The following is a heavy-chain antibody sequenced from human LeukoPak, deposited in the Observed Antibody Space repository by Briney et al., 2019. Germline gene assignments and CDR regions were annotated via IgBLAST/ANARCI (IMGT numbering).Heavy chain of an antibody. CDR3: AKAQRSTVISSYYGMDV. CDR2: ISGSGGST. Sequence: GGSLRLSCAASGFTFSSYAMSWVRQAPGQGLEWVSAISGSGGSTYYADSVKGRFTISRDNSKNTLYLQMNSLRAEDTAVYYCAKAQRSTVISSYYGMDVWGQGTTVTVSS. J-gene: IGHJ6*02. CDR1: GFTFSSYA. D-gene: IGHD4-17*01. V-gene: IGHV3-23*01.